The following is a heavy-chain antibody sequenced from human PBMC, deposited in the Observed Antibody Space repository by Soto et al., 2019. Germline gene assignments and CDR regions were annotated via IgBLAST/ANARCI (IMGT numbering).Heavy chain of an antibody. Sequence: PSETLSLTCSVSGDAVSSVSFYWGWVRQPPGKGLEWIGNIYYTGHTFYNPSLKSRVTISIDTPKNQFSLNLTSVTAADTAVYFCGRQYDFWSPYYYTMDVWGQGTTVTVSS. CDR3: GRQYDFWSPYYYTMDV. D-gene: IGHD3-3*01. CDR2: IYYTGHT. J-gene: IGHJ6*02. CDR1: GDAVSSVSFY. V-gene: IGHV4-39*01.